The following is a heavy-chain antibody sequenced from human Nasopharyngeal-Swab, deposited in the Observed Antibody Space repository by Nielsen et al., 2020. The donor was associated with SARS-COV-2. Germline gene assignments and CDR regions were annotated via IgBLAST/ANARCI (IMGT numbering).Heavy chain of an antibody. CDR3: ARASGYDYVWGSSIDY. V-gene: IGHV3-21*04. CDR1: GFTFSSYS. CDR2: I. Sequence: GESLKISCAASGFTFSSYSMNWVRQAPGKGLEWVSYIYYADSVKGRFTISRDNAKNSLYLQMNSLRAEDTAVYYCARASGYDYVWGSSIDYWGQGTLVTVSS. D-gene: IGHD3-16*01. J-gene: IGHJ4*02.